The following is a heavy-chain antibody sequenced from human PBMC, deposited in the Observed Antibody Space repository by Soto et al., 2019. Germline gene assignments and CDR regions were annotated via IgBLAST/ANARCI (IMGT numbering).Heavy chain of an antibody. D-gene: IGHD6-19*01. CDR2: IYSTGST. CDR1: GHSLSSGGYY. CDR3: ARDWGSSGWPN. V-gene: IGHV4-31*03. J-gene: IGHJ4*02. Sequence: SETLSLTCTVSGHSLSSGGYYWSWIRQHPGKGLEWVGYIYSTGSTLYNPSLKSRLAMSLDTSKNQFSLRLTSVTAADTAVYFCARDWGSSGWPNWGQGTPVTVSS.